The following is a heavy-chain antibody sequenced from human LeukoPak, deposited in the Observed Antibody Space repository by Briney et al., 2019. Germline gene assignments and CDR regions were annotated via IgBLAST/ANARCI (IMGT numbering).Heavy chain of an antibody. V-gene: IGHV4-39*07. CDR1: GDSISTSSYY. CDR3: ARGVARSSKFHFSYYFDY. CDR2: IYYSGST. D-gene: IGHD6-6*01. Sequence: SETLSLTCSVSGDSISTSSYYWGWIRQPPGKGLEWIGTIYYSGSTYYNPSLTSRVTKSVDTSKNQFSLKLSSVTAADTAVYYCARGVARSSKFHFSYYFDYWGQGTLVTVSS. J-gene: IGHJ4*02.